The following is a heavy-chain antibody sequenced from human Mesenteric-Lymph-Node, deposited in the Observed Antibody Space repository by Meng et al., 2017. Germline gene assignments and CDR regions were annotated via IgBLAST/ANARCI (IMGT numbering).Heavy chain of an antibody. D-gene: IGHD6-19*01. CDR1: GGSLSSSYYN. Sequence: GSLRLSCTVSGGSLSSSYYNWGWIRQSPGKGLEWVASIYYSGTAYNNPSLKNRVTISVDTSKNQFSLKLSSVTAADTAVYYCAREEYSSGLFDYWGQGTLVTVSS. J-gene: IGHJ4*02. CDR3: AREEYSSGLFDY. V-gene: IGHV4-39*07. CDR2: IYYSGTA.